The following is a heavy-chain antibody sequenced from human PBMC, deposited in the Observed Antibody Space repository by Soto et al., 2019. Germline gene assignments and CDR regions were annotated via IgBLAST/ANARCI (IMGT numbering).Heavy chain of an antibody. V-gene: IGHV3-21*01. CDR2: ISSSSSYI. D-gene: IGHD3-10*01. CDR3: ARVGSERGIWFGELLENRGFDY. Sequence: GGSLRLSCAASGFTFSSYSMNWVRQAPGKGLEWVSSISSSSSYIYYADSVKGRFTISRDNAKNSLYLQMNSLRAEDTAVYYCARVGSERGIWFGELLENRGFDYWGQGTLVTVSS. CDR1: GFTFSSYS. J-gene: IGHJ4*02.